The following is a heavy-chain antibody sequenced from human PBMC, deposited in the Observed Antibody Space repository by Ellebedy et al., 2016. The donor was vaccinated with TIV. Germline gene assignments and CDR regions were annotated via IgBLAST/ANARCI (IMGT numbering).Heavy chain of an antibody. D-gene: IGHD3-22*01. CDR3: ARVRITMIVVVTPDP. CDR1: GYTFTSYG. V-gene: IGHV1-18*01. J-gene: IGHJ5*02. Sequence: ASVKVSCKASGYTFTSYGISWVRQAPGQGLEWMGWINAGNGNTKYSQKFQGRVTITRDTSASTAYMELSSLRSDDTAVYYCARVRITMIVVVTPDPWGQGTLVTVSS. CDR2: INAGNGNT.